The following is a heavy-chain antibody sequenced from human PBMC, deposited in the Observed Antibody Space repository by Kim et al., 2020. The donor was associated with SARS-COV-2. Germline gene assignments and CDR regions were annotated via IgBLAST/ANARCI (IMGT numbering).Heavy chain of an antibody. CDR3: VRVAGGNSVNWFIDL. CDR2: IYYTGST. V-gene: IGHV4-39*01. J-gene: IGHJ2*01. CDR1: GASINRDSYY. D-gene: IGHD2-21*02. Sequence: SETLSLTCSVSGASINRDSYYWGWIRQPPRKGLEWIGTIYYTGSTFYSPSLGSRVTLSIDTSENQLSLRLGSATAADTATYYCVRVAGGNSVNWFIDLWGRGTLVRVSS.